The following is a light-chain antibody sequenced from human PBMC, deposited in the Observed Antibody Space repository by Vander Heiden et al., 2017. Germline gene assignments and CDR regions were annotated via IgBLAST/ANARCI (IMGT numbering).Light chain of an antibody. CDR1: QSVSIY. J-gene: IGKJ4*01. V-gene: IGKV3-11*01. CDR3: QQRSNWLLT. Sequence: EIVLTQSPASLSLSRGESATPSCRASQSVSIYLAWYRQKPVQAPRLLIYDASNRGTGIPARFSGSGSGTDFNLTIGSLEPEDFSVYYCQQRSNWLLTFGGGTKVEIK. CDR2: DAS.